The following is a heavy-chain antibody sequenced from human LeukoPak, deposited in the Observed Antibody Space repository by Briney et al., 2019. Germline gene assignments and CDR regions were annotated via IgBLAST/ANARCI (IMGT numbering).Heavy chain of an antibody. CDR1: GGSISSYY. CDR3: ARDRSTSCFDS. Sequence: SETLSLTCTVSGGSISSYYWSWIRQPPGKGLEWIGYIYYSGSTNYNPSLKSRVTISVDTSKNQFSLKLSSVTAADAAVYYCARDRSTSCFDSWGQGTLVTVSS. D-gene: IGHD2-2*01. CDR2: IYYSGST. V-gene: IGHV4-59*01. J-gene: IGHJ5*01.